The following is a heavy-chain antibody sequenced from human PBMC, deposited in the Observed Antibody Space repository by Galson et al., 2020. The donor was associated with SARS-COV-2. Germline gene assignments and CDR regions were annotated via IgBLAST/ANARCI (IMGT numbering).Heavy chain of an antibody. Sequence: ASAQVSCKVSGYTLTDLSMHWVRQAPGKGLEWMGGFDPEDGETIYAQKFQGRVTMTEDKSTDTAYMELSSLRSEDTAVYYCATAWASCGGDCLRNVDYWGQGTLGTVSA. CDR1: GYTLTDLS. CDR2: FDPEDGET. V-gene: IGHV1-24*01. J-gene: IGHJ4*02. D-gene: IGHD2-21*01. CDR3: ATAWASCGGDCLRNVDY.